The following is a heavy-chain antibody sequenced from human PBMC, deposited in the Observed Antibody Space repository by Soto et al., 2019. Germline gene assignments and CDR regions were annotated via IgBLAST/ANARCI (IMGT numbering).Heavy chain of an antibody. V-gene: IGHV3-21*01. J-gene: IGHJ3*02. Sequence: EVQLVESGGGLVKPGGSLRLSCAASGFTFSSYSMNWVRQAPGKGLEWVSSISSSSSYIYYADSVKGRFTISRDNAKKSPYLEKKRLRGGETAVFFLAGRGFDNLNPKGFDIRGQGTMVTVSS. CDR1: GFTFSSYS. CDR2: ISSSSSYI. D-gene: IGHD3-9*01. CDR3: AGRGFDNLNPKGFDI.